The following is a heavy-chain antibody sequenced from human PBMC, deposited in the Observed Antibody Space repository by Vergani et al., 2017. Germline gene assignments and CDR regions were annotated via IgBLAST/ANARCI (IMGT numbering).Heavy chain of an antibody. CDR2: IYYSGNT. J-gene: IGHJ4*02. CDR3: ARESVWCGYVFDY. Sequence: QLQLQESGPGLVKPSETLSLTCTVSGGSISSSSYYWGWIRQPPGKGLEWIGSIYYSGNTYYNSSLKSRVTISVDTSKNQFSLRLSCVTAADTAVYYCARESVWCGYVFDYWGQGTLVTVSS. D-gene: IGHD3-3*01. V-gene: IGHV4-39*02. CDR1: GGSISSSSYY.